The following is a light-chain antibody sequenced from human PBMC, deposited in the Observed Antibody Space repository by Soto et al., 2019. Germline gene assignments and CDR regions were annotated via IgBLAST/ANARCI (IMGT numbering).Light chain of an antibody. Sequence: QSVLTQPASVSGSPGQSITISCTGTTNDVGAYNYVSWYQQHPGKAPQLMIYEVSNRPSGVSNRFSGSKSGNTASLTVSGLQAEDEAHYYCSSYTTSSTLIFGGGTKLTVL. CDR3: SSYTTSSTLI. CDR1: TNDVGAYNY. J-gene: IGLJ2*01. CDR2: EVS. V-gene: IGLV2-14*01.